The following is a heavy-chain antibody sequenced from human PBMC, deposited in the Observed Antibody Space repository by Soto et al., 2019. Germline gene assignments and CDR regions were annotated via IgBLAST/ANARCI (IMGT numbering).Heavy chain of an antibody. CDR1: GYSFTSYW. V-gene: IGHV5-51*01. Sequence: GESLKISCKGSGYSFTSYWIGWVRQMPGKGLEWMGIIYPGDSDTRYSPSFQGQVTISADKSISTAYLQWSSLKASDTAVYYCARHPGMSSGPYYHYLLAVCGQGTTVPGSS. CDR2: IYPGDSDT. J-gene: IGHJ6*02. CDR3: ARHPGMSSGPYYHYLLAV. D-gene: IGHD3-22*01.